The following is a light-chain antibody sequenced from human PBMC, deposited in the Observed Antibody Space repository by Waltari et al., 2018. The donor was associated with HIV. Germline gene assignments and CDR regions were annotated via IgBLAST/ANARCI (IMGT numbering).Light chain of an antibody. CDR2: GND. CDR1: RLRQNY. CDR3: NCRCNSGNQVL. Sequence: SSELTQDPAVSVAVGQPVLITCRGHRLRQNYARWYQHRPGQAPRLVFYGNDGRPSGIPDRFSGSSSGDTASLTITGTQAEDEADYYCNCRCNSGNQVLFGGGTHISVL. J-gene: IGLJ2*01. V-gene: IGLV3-19*01.